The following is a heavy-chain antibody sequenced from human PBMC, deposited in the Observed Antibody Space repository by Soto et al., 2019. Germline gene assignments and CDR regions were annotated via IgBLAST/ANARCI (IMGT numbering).Heavy chain of an antibody. CDR1: GGSISSGGYY. CDR2: IYYSGST. J-gene: IGHJ4*02. CDR3: ARGGSSSSFDY. V-gene: IGHV4-31*02. Sequence: SLTCTVSGGSISSGGYYWSWIRQHPGKGLEWIGYIYYSGSTYYNPSLKSRVTISVDTSKNQFSLKLSSVTAADTAVYYCARGGSSSSFDYWGQGTLVTVSS. D-gene: IGHD6-6*01.